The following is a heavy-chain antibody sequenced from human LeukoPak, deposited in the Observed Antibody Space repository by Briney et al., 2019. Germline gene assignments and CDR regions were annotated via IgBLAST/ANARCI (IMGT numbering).Heavy chain of an antibody. D-gene: IGHD3-22*01. Sequence: PETLSLTCAVYGGSFSGYYWSWIRQPPGKGLEWIGEINHSGSTNYNPSLKSRVTISLDTSKNQFSLKLSSVTAADTAVYYCARGSSSGYTYWGQGTLVTVSS. CDR2: INHSGST. V-gene: IGHV4-34*01. CDR3: ARGSSSGYTY. CDR1: GGSFSGYY. J-gene: IGHJ4*02.